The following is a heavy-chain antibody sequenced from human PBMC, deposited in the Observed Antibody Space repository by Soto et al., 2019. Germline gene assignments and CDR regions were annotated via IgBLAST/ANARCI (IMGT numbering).Heavy chain of an antibody. J-gene: IGHJ4*02. CDR1: GYRFSSYW. V-gene: IGHV5-10-1*01. CDR2: IYPSDSYT. CDR3: ASSGSSTSRDY. Sequence: KISCQGSGYRFSSYWIAWVRQMPGKGLEWMGIIYPSDSYTNYSPSFQGHVTISADKSISTAYLQWSSLKASDTAMYYCASSGSSTSRDYWGQGTLVTVSS. D-gene: IGHD2-2*01.